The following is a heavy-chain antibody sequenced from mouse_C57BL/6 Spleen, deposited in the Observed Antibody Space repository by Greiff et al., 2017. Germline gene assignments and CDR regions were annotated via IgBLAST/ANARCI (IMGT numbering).Heavy chain of an antibody. Sequence: EVKLVESGGGLVQPGGSMKLSCVASGFTFSNYWMNWVRQSPEKGLEWVAQIRLKSDNYATHYAESVKGRFTISRDDSKSSVYLQMNNLRAEDTGIYYCTAGYYGPFDYGGQGTTLTVSS. D-gene: IGHD1-2*01. CDR1: GFTFSNYW. CDR2: IRLKSDNYAT. CDR3: TAGYYGPFDY. V-gene: IGHV6-3*01. J-gene: IGHJ2*01.